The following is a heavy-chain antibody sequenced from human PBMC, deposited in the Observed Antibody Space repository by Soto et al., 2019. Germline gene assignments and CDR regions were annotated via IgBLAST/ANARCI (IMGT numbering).Heavy chain of an antibody. J-gene: IGHJ5*02. CDR1: GFTFSSYA. D-gene: IGHD3-10*01. CDR3: ARQLRGGANWFDP. CDR2: ISSSSSYI. Sequence: EVQLLESGGGLVQPGGSLRLSCAASGFTFSSYAMNWVRQAPGKGLEWVSSISSSSSYIYYADSVKGRFTISRDNAKNSLYLQMNSLRAEDTAVYYCARQLRGGANWFDPWGQGTLVTVSS. V-gene: IGHV3-21*01.